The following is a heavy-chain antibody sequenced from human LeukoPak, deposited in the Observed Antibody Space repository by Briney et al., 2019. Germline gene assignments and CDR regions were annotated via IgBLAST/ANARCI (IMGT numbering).Heavy chain of an antibody. CDR2: INHSGST. CDR3: ARGRRSSGQRLDY. V-gene: IGHV4-34*01. D-gene: IGHD6-25*01. CDR1: GGSFSGYY. Sequence: SETLSLTCAVYGGSFSGYYWRWIRQPPGKGLEWIGEINHSGSTNYNPSLKSRVSISVDTSKNQFSLKLNSVTAADTAVYYCARGRRSSGQRLDYWGQGTLVTVSS. J-gene: IGHJ4*02.